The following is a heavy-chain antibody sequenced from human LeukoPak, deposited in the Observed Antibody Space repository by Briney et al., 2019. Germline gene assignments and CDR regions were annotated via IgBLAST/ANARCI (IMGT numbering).Heavy chain of an antibody. D-gene: IGHD1-26*01. CDR1: GFTFSSYA. CDR3: ARALSGSYHFDY. CDR2: ISSNGGST. Sequence: GGSLRLSCAASGFTFSSYAMHWVRQAPGKGLEYVSAISSNGGSTYYANSVKGRFTISRDNSKNTLYLQMGSLRAEDMAVYYCARALSGSYHFDYWGQGTLVAVSS. V-gene: IGHV3-64*01. J-gene: IGHJ4*02.